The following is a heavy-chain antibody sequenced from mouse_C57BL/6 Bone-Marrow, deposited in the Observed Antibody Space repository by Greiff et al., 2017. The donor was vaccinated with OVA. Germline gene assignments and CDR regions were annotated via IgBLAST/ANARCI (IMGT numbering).Heavy chain of an antibody. CDR2: IDPSDSYT. D-gene: IGHD2-5*01. Sequence: QVQLQQPGAELVRPGTSVKLSCKASGYTITSYWMHWVKQRPGQGLEWIGVIDPSDSYTNYNQKFKGKATLTVDTSSSTAYMQRSSLTSEDSAVYYCARPYSNSFAYWGQGTLVTVSA. CDR1: GYTITSYW. J-gene: IGHJ3*01. V-gene: IGHV1-59*01. CDR3: ARPYSNSFAY.